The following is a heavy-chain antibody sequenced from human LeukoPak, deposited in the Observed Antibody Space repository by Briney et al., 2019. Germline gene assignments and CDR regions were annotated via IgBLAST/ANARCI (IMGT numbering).Heavy chain of an antibody. Sequence: PSETLSLTCAVYGGSFSGYYWSWIRQPPGKGLEWIGEINHSGSTNYNPSLKSRVTISVDTSKNQFSLKLSSVTAADTAVYYCARGRVAPPSNPYYFDYWGQGTLVTVSS. CDR2: INHSGST. CDR3: ARGRVAPPSNPYYFDY. CDR1: GGSFSGYY. J-gene: IGHJ4*02. V-gene: IGHV4-34*01. D-gene: IGHD1-14*01.